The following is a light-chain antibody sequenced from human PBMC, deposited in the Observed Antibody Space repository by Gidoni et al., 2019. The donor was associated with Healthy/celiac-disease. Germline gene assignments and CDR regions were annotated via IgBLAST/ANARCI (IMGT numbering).Light chain of an antibody. J-gene: IGKJ3*01. CDR1: QDISNY. CDR2: DAS. CDR3: QQYDNRPGAIT. V-gene: IGKV1-33*01. Sequence: DIQMTQSPSSLSASVGDRVTITCQASQDISNYLNWYQQKPGKAPKLLIYDASNLETGVPSRFSGSGSGTDFTFTISSLQPEDIATYYCQQYDNRPGAITFGPGTKVDIK.